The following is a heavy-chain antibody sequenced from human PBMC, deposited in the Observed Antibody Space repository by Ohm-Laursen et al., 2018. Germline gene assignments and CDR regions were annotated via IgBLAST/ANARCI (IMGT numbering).Heavy chain of an antibody. CDR1: GFTFSSYW. J-gene: IGHJ2*01. V-gene: IGHV3-74*01. D-gene: IGHD2/OR15-2a*01. CDR2: INSDGSSS. CDR3: TRGNNHGL. Sequence: SLRLSCTASGFTFSSYWMHWVRQAPGKGLVWVSCINSDGSSSVYADSVKGRFTISRDNAKSTLYLQVSSLRAEDTAVYYCTRGNNHGLWGRGTLVTVSS.